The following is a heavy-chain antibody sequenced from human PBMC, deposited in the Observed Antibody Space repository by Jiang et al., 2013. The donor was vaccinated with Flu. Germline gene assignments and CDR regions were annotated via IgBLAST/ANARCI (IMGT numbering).Heavy chain of an antibody. D-gene: IGHD6-19*01. J-gene: IGHJ3*02. V-gene: IGHV2-5*02. CDR3: AHSLGWRDSSGWTDAFDI. CDR2: IYWDDDK. CDR1: GFSLSTSGVG. Sequence: KPTQTLTLTCTFSGFSLSTSGVGVGWIRQPPGKALEWLALIYWDDDKRYSPSLKSRLTITKDTSKNQVVLTMTNMDPVDTATYYCAHSLGWRDSSGWTDAFDIWGQGTMVTVSS.